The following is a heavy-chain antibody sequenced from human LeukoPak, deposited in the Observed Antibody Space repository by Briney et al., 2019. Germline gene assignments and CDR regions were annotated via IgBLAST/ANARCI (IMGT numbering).Heavy chain of an antibody. Sequence: ASVKVSCKASGYSFTNYDINWVRQAPGQGLEWMGWINPNSGGTNYAQKFQGRVTMTRDTSISTAYMDLSRLRSDDTAVYYCARGSGSYPSFYMDVWGKGTTVTISS. V-gene: IGHV1-2*02. CDR2: INPNSGGT. CDR3: ARGSGSYPSFYMDV. CDR1: GYSFTNYD. D-gene: IGHD3-10*01. J-gene: IGHJ6*03.